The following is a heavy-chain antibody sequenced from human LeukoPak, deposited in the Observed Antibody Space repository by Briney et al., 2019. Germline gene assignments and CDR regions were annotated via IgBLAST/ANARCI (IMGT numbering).Heavy chain of an antibody. CDR3: AKDTKRYCTSTRCSITDH. CDR1: GFTFSSYG. J-gene: IGHJ4*02. CDR2: IWYDGNNK. V-gene: IGHV3-33*06. Sequence: PGTSLRLSCAASGFTFSSYGMHWVRQAPGKGLEWMAIIWYDGNNKYHADSVRGRFTISRDSSKNTLYLQMNSLRAEDTAVYYCAKDTKRYCTSTRCSITDHWGQGTLVTVSS. D-gene: IGHD2-2*01.